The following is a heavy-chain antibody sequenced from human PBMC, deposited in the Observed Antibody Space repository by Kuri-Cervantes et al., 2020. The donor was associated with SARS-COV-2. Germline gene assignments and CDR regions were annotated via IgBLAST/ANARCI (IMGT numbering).Heavy chain of an antibody. Sequence: GESLKISCAASGFTFSKYAMAWVRQAPGEGLQWVSSIGESGDRISYTDSVKGRFTISRDNSKNTLYLQMNSLRAEDTAVYYCAKDQPRITIFGVVNDDAFDIWGQGTMVTVSS. V-gene: IGHV3-23*01. D-gene: IGHD3-3*01. J-gene: IGHJ3*02. CDR1: GFTFSKYA. CDR3: AKDQPRITIFGVVNDDAFDI. CDR2: IGESGDRI.